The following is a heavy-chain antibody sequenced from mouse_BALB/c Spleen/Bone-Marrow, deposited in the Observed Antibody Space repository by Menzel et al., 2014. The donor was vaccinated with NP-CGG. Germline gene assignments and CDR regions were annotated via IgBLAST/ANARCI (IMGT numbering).Heavy chain of an antibody. CDR2: ISCYNGAT. CDR3: VRRGNPIVYYAMDY. J-gene: IGHJ4*01. V-gene: IGHV1S34*01. Sequence: LVKTGASVKISCKASGYSFTGYYMHWVKQSHGKSLEWIGYISCYNGATSYNQNFKGKATFTVDTSSSTAYTQFNSLTSEDSAVYYCVRRGNPIVYYAMDYWGQGTSVTASS. CDR1: GYSFTGYY.